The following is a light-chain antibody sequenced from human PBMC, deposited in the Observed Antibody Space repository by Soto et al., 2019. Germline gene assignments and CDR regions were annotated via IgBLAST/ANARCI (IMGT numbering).Light chain of an antibody. Sequence: EIVLTPPPGTLSLSPGERATLSCRASQSVSNNYLAWYQQKPGQAPRLLIYGASNRATGIPDRFSGSGSGTDFTLTISRLEPEDFAVDDCQQYGSSGTFGQGTKVDIK. CDR3: QQYGSSGT. J-gene: IGKJ1*01. CDR1: QSVSNNY. V-gene: IGKV3-20*01. CDR2: GAS.